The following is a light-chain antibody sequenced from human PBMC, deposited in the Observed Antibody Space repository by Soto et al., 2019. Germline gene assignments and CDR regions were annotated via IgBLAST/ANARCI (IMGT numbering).Light chain of an antibody. J-gene: IGLJ3*02. Sequence: QSALTQPPSVSGAPGQRVTISCTGSSSNIGAGYVHWYQQLPGTAPKLLIYGNSNRPSGVPDRFSGSKSGTSASLAITGLQAEDEADYYGQSYDSSLSGSVFGGGTKLTVL. CDR1: SSNIGAGYV. CDR2: GNS. V-gene: IGLV1-40*01. CDR3: QSYDSSLSGSV.